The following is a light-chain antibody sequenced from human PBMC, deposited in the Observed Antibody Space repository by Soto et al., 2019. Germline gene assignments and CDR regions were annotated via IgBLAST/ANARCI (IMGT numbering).Light chain of an antibody. J-gene: IGKJ1*01. CDR1: QSVRNN. Sequence: EIVLTQSPGTVSLSPGERATLSCRASQSVRNNLAWYQQKPGQAPRLLIYGASTRATGIPARFSGSGSGTEFTLTISSLQSEDFALYYCQHYNNWPPAWTFGQGTKVDIK. CDR2: GAS. CDR3: QHYNNWPPAWT. V-gene: IGKV3-15*01.